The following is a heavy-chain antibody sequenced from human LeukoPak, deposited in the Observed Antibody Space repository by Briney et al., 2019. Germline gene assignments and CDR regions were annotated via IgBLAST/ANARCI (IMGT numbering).Heavy chain of an antibody. D-gene: IGHD3-22*01. Sequence: GGSLRLSCAASGFTFGNYAMTWVRQAPGKGLEWVSAISASGGSTNYADSVRGRFTISRDISENTLYLQMKNLRVDDTAVYYCGTMSSYDSGGYYDAWGQGTPVTVSS. J-gene: IGHJ5*02. CDR1: GFTFGNYA. CDR2: ISASGGST. CDR3: GTMSSYDSGGYYDA. V-gene: IGHV3-23*01.